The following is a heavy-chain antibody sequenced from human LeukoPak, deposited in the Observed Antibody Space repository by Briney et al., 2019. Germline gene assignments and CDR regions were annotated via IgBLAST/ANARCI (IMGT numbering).Heavy chain of an antibody. D-gene: IGHD3-9*01. CDR2: IYPGDSDT. J-gene: IGHJ5*02. Sequence: GESLKISCKGSEYSFNSYWIGWVRQMPGKGLEWMEIIYPGDSDTRYSPSFQGQVTISADKSISTAYLQWSSLKASDTAMYYCARRYFGWQWWFDPWGQGTLVTVSS. CDR3: ARRYFGWQWWFDP. V-gene: IGHV5-51*01. CDR1: EYSFNSYW.